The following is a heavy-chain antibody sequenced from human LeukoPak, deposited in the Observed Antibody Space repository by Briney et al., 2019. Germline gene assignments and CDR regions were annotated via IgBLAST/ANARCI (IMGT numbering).Heavy chain of an antibody. CDR2: INPSGGGT. J-gene: IGHJ4*02. CDR1: GYTFTSYY. CDR3: AREEYYYDSSGPPTFDY. Sequence: ASVKVSCKASGYTFTSYYMHWVRQAPGQGLEWMGIINPSGGGTSYAQKFQGRVTMTRDTSTSTVYMELSSLRSEDTAVYYCAREEYYYDSSGPPTFDYWGQGTLVTVSS. D-gene: IGHD3-22*01. V-gene: IGHV1-46*03.